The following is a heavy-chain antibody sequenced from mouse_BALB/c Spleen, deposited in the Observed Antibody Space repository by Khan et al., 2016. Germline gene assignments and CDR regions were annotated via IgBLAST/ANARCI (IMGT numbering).Heavy chain of an antibody. V-gene: IGHV3-2*02. J-gene: IGHJ1*01. CDR2: ISYSGST. D-gene: IGHD1-1*01. CDR3: ARFYYGSSDWYFDV. Sequence: EVQLQESGPGLVKPSQSLSLTCTVTGYSITSDYAWNWIRQFPGNKLEWMGYISYSGSTSYNPSLKSRLSITRDTSKNQFFLQLNSVTTEDTATYYCARFYYGSSDWYFDVGGAGTTVTVSS. CDR1: GYSITSDYA.